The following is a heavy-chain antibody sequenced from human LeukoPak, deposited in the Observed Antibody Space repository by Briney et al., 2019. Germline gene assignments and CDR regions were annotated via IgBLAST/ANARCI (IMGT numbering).Heavy chain of an antibody. CDR1: GFTFSTFG. J-gene: IGHJ4*02. D-gene: IGHD2-8*01. CDR2: ISDDGTYT. CDR3: AKSGGYCTNGICYHFDY. V-gene: IGHV3-30*18. Sequence: GGSLRLSCAASGFTFSTFGMHWVRQAPGKGLEWVAVISDDGTYTCYIDSVKGRFTISRDNSKNTLFLQMNGLRAEDTAVYYCAKSGGYCTNGICYHFDYWGQGTLVTVSS.